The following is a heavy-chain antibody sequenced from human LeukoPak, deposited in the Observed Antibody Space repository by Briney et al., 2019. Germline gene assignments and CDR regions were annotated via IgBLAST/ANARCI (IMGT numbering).Heavy chain of an antibody. V-gene: IGHV5-51*01. D-gene: IGHD3-22*01. CDR3: ARLKYHSSGYYYPRAGDY. J-gene: IGHJ4*02. CDR1: GYSFTSYW. Sequence: GESLKISCKGSGYSFTSYWIGWVRQMPGKGLEWMGIIYPGDSDTRYSPSFQGQVTISADKSISTAYLQWSSLKASDTAMYYCARLKYHSSGYYYPRAGDYWGQGTLVTVSS. CDR2: IYPGDSDT.